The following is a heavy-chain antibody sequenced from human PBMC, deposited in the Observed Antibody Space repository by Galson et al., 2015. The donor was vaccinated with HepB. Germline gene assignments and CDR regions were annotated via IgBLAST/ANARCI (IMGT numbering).Heavy chain of an antibody. J-gene: IGHJ1*01. CDR2: IKQDGSEE. V-gene: IGHV3-7*03. D-gene: IGHD6-19*01. CDR1: GFTFSSYW. Sequence: SLRLSCAASGFTFSSYWMSWVRQAPGKGLEWVANIKQDGSEEYYVDSVKGRFTISRDNAKNSLYLQMNSLRAEDTAVYYCARDHKQSEYFQHWGQGTLVTVSS. CDR3: ARDHKQSEYFQH.